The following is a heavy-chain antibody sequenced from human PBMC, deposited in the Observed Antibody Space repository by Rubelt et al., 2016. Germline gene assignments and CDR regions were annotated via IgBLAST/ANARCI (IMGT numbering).Heavy chain of an antibody. Sequence: QVQLQESGPGLVKPSETLSLTCTVSGASIRSYYWSWIRQPPGKGLEWIGSIYYSGNTYYNPSLKSRVTISVDTSKNQVALKLGAVTAADTAVDYCARESSAHSGSYDSWGQGTLVTVSS. V-gene: IGHV4-59*01. J-gene: IGHJ5*01. CDR1: GASIRSYY. D-gene: IGHD1-26*01. CDR3: ARESSAHSGSYDS. CDR2: IYYSGNT.